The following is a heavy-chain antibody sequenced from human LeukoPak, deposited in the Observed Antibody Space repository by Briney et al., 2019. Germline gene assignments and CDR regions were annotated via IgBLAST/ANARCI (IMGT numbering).Heavy chain of an antibody. J-gene: IGHJ4*02. CDR1: GYTFTSYD. CDR2: MNPNSGNT. Sequence: GASVTVSYKASGYTFTSYDINWVRQATGQGLEWMGWMNPNSGNTGYAQKFQGRVTMTRNTSITTAYMELSSLRSEHTAVYYCARGRAYYGSGSYYIGGYYFDYWGQGTLVTVSS. CDR3: ARGRAYYGSGSYYIGGYYFDY. D-gene: IGHD3-10*01. V-gene: IGHV1-8*02.